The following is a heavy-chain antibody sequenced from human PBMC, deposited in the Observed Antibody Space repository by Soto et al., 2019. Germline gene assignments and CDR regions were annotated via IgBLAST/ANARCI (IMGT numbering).Heavy chain of an antibody. D-gene: IGHD3-3*01. CDR1: GFTFSSNS. J-gene: IGHJ4*02. V-gene: IGHV3-48*02. CDR2: ISSSSSTI. Sequence: EVQVVESGGGLVQPGGSLRLSCAASGFTFSSNSMNWVRQAPGKGLEWISYISSSSSTIYADSVKGRFTISRDNAKNSLYLQMNSLRDEDTAVYYCAIVIWSGHLKSELWGQGTLVTVSS. CDR3: AIVIWSGHLKSEL.